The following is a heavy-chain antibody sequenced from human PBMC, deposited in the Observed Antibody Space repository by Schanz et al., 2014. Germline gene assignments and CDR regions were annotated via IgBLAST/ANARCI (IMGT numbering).Heavy chain of an antibody. J-gene: IGHJ6*02. CDR3: TRLRRADPNGFDV. V-gene: IGHV1-69*09. CDR2: IMPLRGIG. Sequence: QVQLIQSGAEVKKPGASVKVSCKASGGTFSSFGINWVRQAPGQGLEWMGRIMPLRGIGNNAWKFQDRLTITADKSMNIAYMELSSLGTEDTAVYYCTRLRRADPNGFDVGGQGTTVSVS. D-gene: IGHD6-19*01. CDR1: GGTFSSFG.